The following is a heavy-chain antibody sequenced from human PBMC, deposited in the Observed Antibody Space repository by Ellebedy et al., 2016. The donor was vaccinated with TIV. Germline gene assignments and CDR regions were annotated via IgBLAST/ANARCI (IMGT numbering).Heavy chain of an antibody. V-gene: IGHV2-70*01. CDR1: GFSVDTSGMC. CDR2: INWDGDK. D-gene: IGHD6-13*01. J-gene: IGHJ6*03. Sequence: SGPTLVKPTQTLTLTCTFSGFSVDTSGMCVTWIRQAPGKALEWLALINWDGDKFYSTSLKTRLTISKDTSKKQVVLTMTNMDPVDTATYYCARAYSSSWYEPDYYYYMDVWGEGTTVTVSS. CDR3: ARAYSSSWYEPDYYYYMDV.